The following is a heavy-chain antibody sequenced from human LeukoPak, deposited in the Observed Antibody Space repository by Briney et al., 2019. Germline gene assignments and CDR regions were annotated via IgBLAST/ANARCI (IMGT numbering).Heavy chain of an antibody. CDR2: IYPGDSDT. CDR3: ARLGGLTSYYFDY. V-gene: IGHV5-51*01. J-gene: IGHJ4*02. CDR1: GYSFTSYW. D-gene: IGHD3/OR15-3a*01. Sequence: PGESLKISCKGSGYSFTSYWIGWVRQVPGKGMAWRGIIYPGDSDTNSSPSFQGHVTISADKSIGTAYLQWSSLKASDTAMYYCARLGGLTSYYFDYWGQGTLVTVSS.